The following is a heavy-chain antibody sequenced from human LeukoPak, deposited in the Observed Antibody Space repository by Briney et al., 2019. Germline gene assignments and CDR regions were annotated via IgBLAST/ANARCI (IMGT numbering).Heavy chain of an antibody. CDR3: AAIVATRGY. J-gene: IGHJ4*02. CDR1: GFIFSSYG. D-gene: IGHD5-12*01. Sequence: QSGGSLRLPCAASGFIFSSYGMHWVRQAPGKGLEWVAVISYDGSNKYYADSVKGRFTISRDNSKNTLYLQMNSLRAEDTAVYYCAAIVATRGYWGQGTLVTVSS. CDR2: ISYDGSNK. V-gene: IGHV3-30*03.